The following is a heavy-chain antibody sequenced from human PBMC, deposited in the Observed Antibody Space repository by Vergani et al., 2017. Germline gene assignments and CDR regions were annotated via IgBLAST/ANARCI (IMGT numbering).Heavy chain of an antibody. CDR3: VKDAGSYENCFDS. CDR1: GFTFSTYA. D-gene: IGHD1-26*01. V-gene: IGHV3-23*01. Sequence: EVQLLESGGSLKQPGGSVRLSCAASGFTFSTYAMHWVRQAPGKGLEWVSALTGGGGSTYYADSFKGRFIISRDNSRDTLYLQMNSLRPEDTATYYCVKDAGSYENCFDSWGQGPLVTVSS. CDR2: LTGGGGST. J-gene: IGHJ5*01.